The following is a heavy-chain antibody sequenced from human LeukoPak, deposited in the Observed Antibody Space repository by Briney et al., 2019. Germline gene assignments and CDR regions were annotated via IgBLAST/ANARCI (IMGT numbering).Heavy chain of an antibody. Sequence: SETLSLTCAVSGGSISSYYWSWIRQPPGKGLEWIGYIYYSGSTNYNPSLESRVTISVDTSKNQFSLKLSSVTAADTAVYYCARPGVVTNPNSYWYFDLWGRGTLVTVSS. J-gene: IGHJ2*01. CDR3: ARPGVVTNPNSYWYFDL. CDR2: IYYSGST. D-gene: IGHD3-3*01. V-gene: IGHV4-59*01. CDR1: GGSISSYY.